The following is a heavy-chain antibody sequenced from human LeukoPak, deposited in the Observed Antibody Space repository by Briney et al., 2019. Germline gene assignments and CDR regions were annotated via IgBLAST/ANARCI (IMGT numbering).Heavy chain of an antibody. D-gene: IGHD3-22*01. Sequence: SETLSLTCTVSGGSISSYYWSWLRQPPGKGLEWIGYIYYSGSTNYNPSLKSRVTISVDTSKNQFSLKLSSVTAADTAVYYCARDVWYYDNSGYYKLGWFDPWGQGTLVTVSS. CDR3: ARDVWYYDNSGYYKLGWFDP. J-gene: IGHJ5*02. CDR1: GGSISSYY. V-gene: IGHV4-59*01. CDR2: IYYSGST.